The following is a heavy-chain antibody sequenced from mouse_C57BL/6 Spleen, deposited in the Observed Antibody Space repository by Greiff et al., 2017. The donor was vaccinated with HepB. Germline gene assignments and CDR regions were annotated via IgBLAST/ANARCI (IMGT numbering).Heavy chain of an antibody. J-gene: IGHJ3*01. CDR2: ISDGGSYT. CDR3: ARGVDWFAY. CDR1: GFTFSSYA. Sequence: EVMLVESGGGLVKPGGSLKLSCAASGFTFSSYAMSWVRQTPEKRLEWVATISDGGSYTYYPDNVKGRFTISRDNAKNNLYLQMSHLKSEDTAMYYCARGVDWFAYWGQGTLVTVSA. V-gene: IGHV5-4*03.